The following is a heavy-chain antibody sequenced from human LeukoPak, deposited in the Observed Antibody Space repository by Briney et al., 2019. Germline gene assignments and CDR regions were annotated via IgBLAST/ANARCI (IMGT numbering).Heavy chain of an antibody. V-gene: IGHV4-4*07. D-gene: IGHD3-22*01. Sequence: SETLSLTCSVSGGSNISYYWSWIRQPAGKGLEWIGRIYTSGSTNYNPSLKSRVTMSIDRSKNEFSLKLSSVTAADTAVYYCARDQGGRGYYYAFDIWGQGTMVTVSS. J-gene: IGHJ3*02. CDR2: IYTSGST. CDR1: GGSNISYY. CDR3: ARDQGGRGYYYAFDI.